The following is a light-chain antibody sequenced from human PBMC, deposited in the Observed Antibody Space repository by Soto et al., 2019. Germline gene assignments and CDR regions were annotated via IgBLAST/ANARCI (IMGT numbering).Light chain of an antibody. CDR3: QQYGSSPLT. CDR2: HAS. V-gene: IGKV3-20*01. J-gene: IGKJ4*01. Sequence: EIVLTQSPGTLSLSPGERATLSCRASQSVSNNYLAWYQQKPGQAPRLLFYHASRRATGTPDRFSGSGSGTDFTLTISRLEPEDFAVYYCQQYGSSPLTFGGGTKVDIK. CDR1: QSVSNNY.